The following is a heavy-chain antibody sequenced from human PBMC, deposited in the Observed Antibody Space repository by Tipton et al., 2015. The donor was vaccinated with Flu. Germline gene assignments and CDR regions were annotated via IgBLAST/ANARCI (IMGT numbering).Heavy chain of an antibody. J-gene: IGHJ6*02. CDR2: IYTSGST. V-gene: IGHV4-4*07. CDR3: ARDSQQLVHRYYYYGMDV. CDR1: GGSISSYY. Sequence: TLSLTCTVSGGSISSYYWSWIRQPAGKGLEWIGRIYTSGSTNYNPSLKSRVTMSVDTSKNQFSLKLSPVTAADTAVYYCARDSQQLVHRYYYYGMDVWGQGTTVTVSS. D-gene: IGHD6-13*01.